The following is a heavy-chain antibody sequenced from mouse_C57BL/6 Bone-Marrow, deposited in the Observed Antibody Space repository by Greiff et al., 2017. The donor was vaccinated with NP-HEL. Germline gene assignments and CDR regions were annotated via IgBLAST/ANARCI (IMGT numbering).Heavy chain of an antibody. V-gene: IGHV2-2*01. CDR3: ASTDSSGYVYYYSMDD. Sequence: VQLQESGPGLVQPSQSLSITCTVSGFSLTSYGVHWVRQSPGKGLEWLGVIWRGGSTDYTAAFISRLSISKDNSKSQVVFKMNSLQADDTAIYYCASTDSSGYVYYYSMDDWGQGTSVTVSS. CDR1: GFSLTSYG. CDR2: IWRGGST. J-gene: IGHJ4*01. D-gene: IGHD3-2*02.